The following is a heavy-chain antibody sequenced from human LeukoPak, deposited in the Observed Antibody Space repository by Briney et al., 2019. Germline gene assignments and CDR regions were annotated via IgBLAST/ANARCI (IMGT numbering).Heavy chain of an antibody. CDR3: AKDQAGIAAASGSFDI. V-gene: IGHV3-30*02. CDR1: GFTFSSYG. D-gene: IGHD6-13*01. CDR2: IRYDGSNK. J-gene: IGHJ3*02. Sequence: GGSLRLSCAASGFTFSSYGMHWVRQAPGKGLEWVAFIRYDGSNKYYADSVKGRFTISRDNSKNTLYLQMNSLRAEDTAVYYCAKDQAGIAAASGSFDIWGQGTMVTVSS.